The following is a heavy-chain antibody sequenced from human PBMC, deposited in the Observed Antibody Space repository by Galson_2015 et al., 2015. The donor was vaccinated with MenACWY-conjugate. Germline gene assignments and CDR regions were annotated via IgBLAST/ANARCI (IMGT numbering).Heavy chain of an antibody. J-gene: IGHJ4*02. D-gene: IGHD5-18*01. CDR3: ARVPGYSYGYYDW. V-gene: IGHV3-48*02. CDR2: ISSSSSTT. CDR1: GFTFSTYS. Sequence: SLRLSCAASGFTFSTYSMNWVHQAPGKGLEWVSYISSSSSTTYYADSVKGRFTISRDNAKNSLCLQMNTLRDEDTAVYYCARVPGYSYGYYDWWGQGTLVTVSS.